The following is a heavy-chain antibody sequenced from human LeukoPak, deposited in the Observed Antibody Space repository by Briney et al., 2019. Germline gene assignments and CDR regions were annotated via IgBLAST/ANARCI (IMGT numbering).Heavy chain of an antibody. CDR1: GGSINDYY. J-gene: IGHJ4*02. CDR3: ARVGYDILTGYTPLDY. Sequence: SETLSLTCCVSGGSINDYYCSWIQQAPGNGLEWLGFIYDSGNINHNPSLKSRVTISINTGKNQLSLRLSSVTAADTAIYYCARVGYDILTGYTPLDYWGQGTLVTVSS. D-gene: IGHD3-9*01. CDR2: IYDSGNI. V-gene: IGHV4-59*01.